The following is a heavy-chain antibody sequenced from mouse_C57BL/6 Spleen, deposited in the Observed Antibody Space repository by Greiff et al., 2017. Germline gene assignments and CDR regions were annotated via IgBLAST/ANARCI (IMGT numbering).Heavy chain of an antibody. CDR3: ARGVVANGYFDD. Sequence: QVQLQQPGAELVKPGASVKVSCKASGYTFTSYWMHWVKQRPGQGLEWIGRIHPSNSDTNYNQKFKGKATLTVDKSSSTAYMQLSSLTSEDSAVYYCARGVVANGYFDDWGKGTTVTVSS. V-gene: IGHV1-74*01. CDR1: GYTFTSYW. J-gene: IGHJ1*03. CDR2: IHPSNSDT. D-gene: IGHD1-1*01.